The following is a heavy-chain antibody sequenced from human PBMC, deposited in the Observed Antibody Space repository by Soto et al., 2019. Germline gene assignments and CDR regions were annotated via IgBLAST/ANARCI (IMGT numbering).Heavy chain of an antibody. D-gene: IGHD3-10*01. Sequence: GGSLRLSCAASGFTFDEYAMHWVRQAPGKGLEWVSGISWNSGSKGYADSVKGRFTISRDNAKNSLYLQMNSLRVEDTALYFCTKGPSLHYGPGAFDYWGQGTLVTVSS. J-gene: IGHJ4*02. CDR1: GFTFDEYA. CDR2: ISWNSGSK. V-gene: IGHV3-9*01. CDR3: TKGPSLHYGPGAFDY.